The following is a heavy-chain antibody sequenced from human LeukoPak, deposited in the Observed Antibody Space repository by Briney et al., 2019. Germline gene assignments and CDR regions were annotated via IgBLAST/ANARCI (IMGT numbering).Heavy chain of an antibody. CDR2: IYYSGSS. D-gene: IGHD4-11*01. CDR3: ARHNGMTKNYYHMDV. CDR1: GGSISSSSYY. J-gene: IGHJ6*03. V-gene: IGHV4-39*01. Sequence: SETLSLTCTVSGGSISSSSYYWGWIRQPPGKGLEWIGPIYYSGSSYYNPSLKSRVTISVDTSKNQFSLKLSSVTAADTAVYYCARHNGMTKNYYHMDVWGKGTTVTASS.